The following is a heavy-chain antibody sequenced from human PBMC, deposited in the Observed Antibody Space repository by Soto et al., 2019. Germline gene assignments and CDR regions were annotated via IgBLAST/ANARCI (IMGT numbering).Heavy chain of an antibody. V-gene: IGHV4-39*02. CDR3: ARVNGGNYFDS. CDR1: GGSVNSNSHY. J-gene: IGHJ4*02. Sequence: PSETLSLTCTVSGGSVNSNSHYWGWIRQPPGKGLEWLGSIYYSGSTYYNPSLESRITMSLDMSENQFSLKLRSVTAAETAVYYCARVNGGNYFDSWGQGTLVTVSS. CDR2: IYYSGST. D-gene: IGHD2-15*01.